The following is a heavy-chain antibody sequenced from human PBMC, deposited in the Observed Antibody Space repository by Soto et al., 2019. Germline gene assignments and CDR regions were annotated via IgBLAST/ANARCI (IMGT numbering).Heavy chain of an antibody. J-gene: IGHJ6*03. V-gene: IGHV1-18*01. CDR3: ARDFMTNYYYYYIDV. CDR2: ISAYNGNT. CDR1: GYTFTSYG. Sequence: ASVKVSCKASGYTFTSYGISWVRQAPGQGLEWMGWISAYNGNTNYAQKLQGRVTMTTDTSTSTAYMELRSLRSDDTAVYYCARDFMTNYYYYYIDVWGKGTTVTVSS. D-gene: IGHD3-16*01.